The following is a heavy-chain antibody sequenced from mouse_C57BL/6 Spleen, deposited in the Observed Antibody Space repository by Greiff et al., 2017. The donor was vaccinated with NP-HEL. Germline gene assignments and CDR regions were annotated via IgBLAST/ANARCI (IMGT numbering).Heavy chain of an antibody. CDR3: TEEEYGAGYFDY. CDR2: IRLKSDNYAT. Sequence: DVKLVESGGGLVQPGGSMKLSCVASGFTFSNYWMNWVRQSPEKGLEWVAQIRLKSDNYATHYAESVKGRFTISRDDYKSSVYLQMNNLRAEDTGIYYCTEEEYGAGYFDYWGQGTTLTVSS. CDR1: GFTFSNYW. D-gene: IGHD1-2*01. J-gene: IGHJ2*01. V-gene: IGHV6-3*01.